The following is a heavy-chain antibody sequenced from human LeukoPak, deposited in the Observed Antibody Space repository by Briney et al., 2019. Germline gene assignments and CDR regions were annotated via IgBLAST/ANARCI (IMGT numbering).Heavy chain of an antibody. Sequence: HPGGSLRLSCAASGFTFSSYWMHWVQQAPGKWLVWVSRINSDGSSTSYADSVKGRFTLSRDNAKNTLYLQINSLRAADTSVYFCARGSYYDILTGPDLTGGKRALLTVCS. J-gene: IGHJ4*02. CDR3: ARGSYYDILTGPDLT. D-gene: IGHD3-9*01. CDR1: GFTFSSYW. CDR2: INSDGSST. V-gene: IGHV3-74*01.